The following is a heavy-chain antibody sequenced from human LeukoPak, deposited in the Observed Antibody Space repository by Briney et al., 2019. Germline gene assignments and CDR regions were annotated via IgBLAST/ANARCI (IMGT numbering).Heavy chain of an antibody. D-gene: IGHD3-16*02. CDR2: MNPNSGNT. V-gene: IGHV1-8*01. J-gene: IGHJ4*02. Sequence: ASVKVSCKASGYTFTSYAISWVRQATGQGLEWMGWMNPNSGNTGYAQKFQGRVTMTRDMSTSTVYMELSSLRSEDTAVYYCAAQKRGTSRPYYFDYWGQGTLLTVSS. CDR3: AAQKRGTSRPYYFDY. CDR1: GYTFTSYA.